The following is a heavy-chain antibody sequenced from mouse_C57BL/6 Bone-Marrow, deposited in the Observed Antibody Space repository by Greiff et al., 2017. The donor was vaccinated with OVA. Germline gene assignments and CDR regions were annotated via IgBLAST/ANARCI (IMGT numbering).Heavy chain of an antibody. CDR1: GFNIKDDY. J-gene: IGHJ4*01. D-gene: IGHD2-4*01. V-gene: IGHV14-4*01. CDR3: TTPPYYDYDGGEYYAMDY. Sequence: EVQLQQSGAELVRPGASVKLSCTASGFNIKDDYMHWVKQRPEQGLEWIGWIDPENGDTEYASKFQGKATLTADTSSNTAYLQLSSLTSEDTAVYYCTTPPYYDYDGGEYYAMDYWGQGTSVTVSS. CDR2: IDPENGDT.